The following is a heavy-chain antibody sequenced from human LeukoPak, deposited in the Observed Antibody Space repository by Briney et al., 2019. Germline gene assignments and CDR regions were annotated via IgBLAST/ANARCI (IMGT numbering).Heavy chain of an antibody. J-gene: IGHJ5*02. D-gene: IGHD1-26*01. V-gene: IGHV3-30*02. CDR2: LRYDATSY. Sequence: GGSLRLSCAASGFTFSSYGMHWVRQAPGKGLEWVSFLRYDATSYYYAESVKGRFTISRDNSKDTLYLQMNSLRAEDTAVYYCAKAGGVRFDPWGQGTLVTVSS. CDR3: AKAGGVRFDP. CDR1: GFTFSSYG.